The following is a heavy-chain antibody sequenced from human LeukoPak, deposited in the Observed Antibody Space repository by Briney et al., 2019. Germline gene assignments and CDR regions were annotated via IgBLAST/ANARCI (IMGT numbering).Heavy chain of an antibody. CDR2: MYYTGTT. V-gene: IGHV4-39*07. J-gene: IGHJ4*02. Sequence: SETLSLTCTVSGDSVSSSHSYWGWIRQPPGKGLEWIGSMYYTGTTYYNPSLRSRVTISVDTSKNQFSLKLTSLTAADTAVYYCVRSGTGHQLLLEMPFDYWGQGTLVTVSS. CDR1: GDSVSSSHSY. CDR3: VRSGTGHQLLLEMPFDY. D-gene: IGHD2-15*01.